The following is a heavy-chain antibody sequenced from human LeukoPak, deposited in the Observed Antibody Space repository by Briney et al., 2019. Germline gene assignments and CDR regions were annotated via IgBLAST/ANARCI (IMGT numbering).Heavy chain of an antibody. Sequence: ASVKVSCKASGYTFTGYYMHWVRQAPGQGLEWMGWINPSSGVTNYARKFQARVTMTRDTSLSTAYMELSSLTSDDTVVYYCAKGWVAYYMLTGDYWGQGSLVTVSS. CDR3: AKGWVAYYMLTGDY. V-gene: IGHV1-2*02. D-gene: IGHD3-9*01. CDR1: GYTFTGYY. J-gene: IGHJ4*02. CDR2: INPSSGVT.